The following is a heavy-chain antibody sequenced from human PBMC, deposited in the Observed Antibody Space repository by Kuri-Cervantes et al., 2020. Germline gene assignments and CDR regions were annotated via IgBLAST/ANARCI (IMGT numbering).Heavy chain of an antibody. J-gene: IGHJ4*02. Sequence: SETLSLTCTVSGGSVSSGSYYWSWIRQPPGKGLEWIGYIYYSGSTNYNPSLKSRVSISVDTSKNQFSLQLSSVTAADTAVYYCARVALGGVFFEYWGQGTLVTVSS. D-gene: IGHD2-8*01. CDR2: IYYSGST. CDR3: ARVALGGVFFEY. V-gene: IGHV4-61*01. CDR1: GGSVSSGSYY.